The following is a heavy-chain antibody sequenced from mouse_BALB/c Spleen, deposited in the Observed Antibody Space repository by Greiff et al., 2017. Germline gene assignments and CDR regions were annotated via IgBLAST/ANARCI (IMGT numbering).Heavy chain of an antibody. CDR2: IDTSDSYT. Sequence: QVQLQQPGAELVKPGASVKLSCKASGYTFTSYWMHWVKLRPGQGFEWIGEIDTSDSYTSYNQKFKGKATLTVDESSSTAYMQLSSLTSEDSAVYYCARIGYYAMDYWGQGTSVTVSS. CDR3: ARIGYYAMDY. CDR1: GYTFTSYW. J-gene: IGHJ4*01. V-gene: IGHV1-69*02.